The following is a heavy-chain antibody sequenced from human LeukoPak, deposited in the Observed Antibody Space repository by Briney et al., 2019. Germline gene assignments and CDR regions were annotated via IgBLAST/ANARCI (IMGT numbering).Heavy chain of an antibody. J-gene: IGHJ5*02. V-gene: IGHV3-30*04. D-gene: IGHD7-27*01. CDR1: GFTFSSYA. CDR3: ARSPSLTGDWFWFDP. CDR2: ISYDGSHK. Sequence: PGRSLRLSCAASGFTFSSYAMHWVRQAPGKGLEWVAVISYDGSHKYFVDSLKGRFTISRDNSKNTLYLQMNSLTAEDTAVYYCARSPSLTGDWFWFDPWGQGTLVTASS.